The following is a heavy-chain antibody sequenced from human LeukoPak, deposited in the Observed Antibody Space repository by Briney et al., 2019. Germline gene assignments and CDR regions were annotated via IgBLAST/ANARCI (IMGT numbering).Heavy chain of an antibody. V-gene: IGHV3-23*01. J-gene: IGHJ5*02. CDR3: ARDPTPGGDGWFDP. CDR1: GFTFSNYA. Sequence: GGSLRLSRAASGFTFSNYAMSWVRQAPGKGLEWVPVISGSGASTYYADSVKGRFTISRDNSKNTLYLQMNSLRAEDTAVYYCARDPTPGGDGWFDPWGQGTLVTVSS. D-gene: IGHD2-21*02. CDR2: ISGSGAST.